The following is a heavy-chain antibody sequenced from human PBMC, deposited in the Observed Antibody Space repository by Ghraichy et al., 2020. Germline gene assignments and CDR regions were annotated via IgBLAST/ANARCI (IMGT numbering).Heavy chain of an antibody. Sequence: SETLSLTCTVSGGPISSGDYYWSWIRQPPGKGLEWIGYIYYSGSTYYNPSLKSRSIISVDTSKNQFSLKLSSVTAADTAVFYCARMLIGDYYGSDSYPSYFDYWGPGTLVTVSS. CDR1: GGPISSGDYY. J-gene: IGHJ4*02. D-gene: IGHD3-10*01. CDR3: ARMLIGDYYGSDSYPSYFDY. CDR2: IYYSGST. V-gene: IGHV4-30-4*01.